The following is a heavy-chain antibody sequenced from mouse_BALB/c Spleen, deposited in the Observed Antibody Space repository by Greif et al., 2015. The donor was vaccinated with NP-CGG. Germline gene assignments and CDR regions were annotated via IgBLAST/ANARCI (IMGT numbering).Heavy chain of an antibody. Sequence: EVQLQQSGAELVRPGALVKLSCKASGFNIKDYYMHWVKQRPEQGLEWIGWIDPENGNTIYDPKFQAKASITADTSSNTAYLQISSLTSEDTAVYYCARGAGNYYAMDYWGQGTSVTVSS. V-gene: IGHV14-1*02. CDR3: ARGAGNYYAMDY. D-gene: IGHD3-3*01. J-gene: IGHJ4*01. CDR2: IDPENGNT. CDR1: GFNIKDYY.